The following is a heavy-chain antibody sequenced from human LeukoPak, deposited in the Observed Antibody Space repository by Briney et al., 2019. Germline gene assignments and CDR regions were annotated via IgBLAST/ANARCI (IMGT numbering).Heavy chain of an antibody. V-gene: IGHV4-39*07. D-gene: IGHD3-10*01. CDR3: ARDPGTMVREMTLDY. Sequence: KTSETLSLTCTVSGGSISSSSYYWGWIRQPPGKGLEWIATIYYSGSTNYNPSLKSRVTISVDKSKNQFSLKLSSVTAADTAVYYCARDPGTMVREMTLDYWGQGTLVTVSS. CDR1: GGSISSSSYY. J-gene: IGHJ4*02. CDR2: IYYSGST.